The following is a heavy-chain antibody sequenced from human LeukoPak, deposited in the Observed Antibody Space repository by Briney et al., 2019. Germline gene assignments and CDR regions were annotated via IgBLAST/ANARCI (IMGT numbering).Heavy chain of an antibody. CDR2: VYYSGST. CDR3: AGRAYYGAGTGFDP. Sequence: SETLSLTCTVSGGSIGSPSYYWGWIRQPPGKGVGGIGNVYYSGSTYYNPSLKSRVTISIDTSKSQFSLKLNSLTPADTAVYYCAGRAYYGAGTGFDPWGQGTLVTVSS. CDR1: GGSIGSPSYY. D-gene: IGHD3-10*01. J-gene: IGHJ5*02. V-gene: IGHV4-39*01.